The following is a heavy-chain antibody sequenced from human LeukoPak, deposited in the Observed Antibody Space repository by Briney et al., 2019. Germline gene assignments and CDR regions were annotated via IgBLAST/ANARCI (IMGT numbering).Heavy chain of an antibody. J-gene: IGHJ4*02. CDR1: GFTFSSYG. CDR3: AKAGSGSFNPPFDY. D-gene: IGHD1-26*01. Sequence: GRSLRLSCAASGFTFSSYGMHWVRQAPGKGLEWVAFIRYDGSNKYYADSVKGRFTISRDNSKNTLYLQMNSLRAEDTAVYYCAKAGSGSFNPPFDYWGQGTLVTVSS. V-gene: IGHV3-30*02. CDR2: IRYDGSNK.